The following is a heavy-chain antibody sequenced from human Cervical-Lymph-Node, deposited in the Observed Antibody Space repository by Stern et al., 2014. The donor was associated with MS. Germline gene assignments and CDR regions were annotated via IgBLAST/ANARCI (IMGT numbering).Heavy chain of an antibody. Sequence: QVKLVQSGAEVKKPGSSAKVSRKASGGTLSTYGISWVRQAPGPGLEWTGGIIPIFGTANYAQKFQGRVTITADESTNTAYMELSSLRSEDTAVYYCAREFNYDSSGYYFYYWGQGTLVTVSS. CDR1: GGTLSTYG. J-gene: IGHJ4*02. D-gene: IGHD3-22*01. CDR2: IIPIFGTA. V-gene: IGHV1-69*01. CDR3: AREFNYDSSGYYFYY.